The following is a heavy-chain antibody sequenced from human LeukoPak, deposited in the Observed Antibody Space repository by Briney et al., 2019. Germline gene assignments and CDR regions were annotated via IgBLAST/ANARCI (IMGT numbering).Heavy chain of an antibody. CDR2: IRYDGSNK. D-gene: IGHD1-14*01. Sequence: GGSLRLSCAASGFTFSSYGMHWVRQAPGKGLEWVAFIRYDGSNKYYADSVKGRFTISRDNSKNTLYLQMNSLRAEDTAVYYCARHKGTGAYYYYYYMDVWGKGTTVTISS. J-gene: IGHJ6*03. V-gene: IGHV3-30*02. CDR1: GFTFSSYG. CDR3: ARHKGTGAYYYYYYMDV.